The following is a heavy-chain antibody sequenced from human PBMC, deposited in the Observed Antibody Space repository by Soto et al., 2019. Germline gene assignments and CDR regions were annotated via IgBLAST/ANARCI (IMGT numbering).Heavy chain of an antibody. Sequence: PGGSLRLSCAASGFTVSSNYMSWVRQAPGKGLEWVSVIYSGGSTYYADSVKGRFTISRDNSKNTLYLQMNSLRAEDTAVYYCARGSYYYDYVWGSYRNYYGMDVWGQGTTVTVSS. CDR3: ARGSYYYDYVWGSYRNYYGMDV. J-gene: IGHJ6*02. CDR1: GFTVSSNY. V-gene: IGHV3-53*01. D-gene: IGHD3-16*02. CDR2: IYSGGST.